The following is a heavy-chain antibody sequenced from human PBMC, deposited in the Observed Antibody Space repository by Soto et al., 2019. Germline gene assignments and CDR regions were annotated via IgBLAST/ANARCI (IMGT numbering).Heavy chain of an antibody. CDR3: ARALVTTPPRTFDY. V-gene: IGHV3-66*01. Sequence: EVQLVESGGGLVQPGGSLRLSCAVSGFSVSSTFMNWVRQATGKGLEWVAVIHSGGNTFYGDSVKGRFTISRDNSKNMVYLQMTSLRGDDTAVYFYARALVTTPPRTFDYWGQGTLVTVSS. J-gene: IGHJ4*02. D-gene: IGHD2-21*02. CDR2: IHSGGNT. CDR1: GFSVSSTF.